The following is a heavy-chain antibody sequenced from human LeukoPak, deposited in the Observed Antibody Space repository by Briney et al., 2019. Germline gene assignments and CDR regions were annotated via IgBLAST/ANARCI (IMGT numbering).Heavy chain of an antibody. CDR1: GYTFTGYY. J-gene: IGHJ3*02. CDR3: ATLKGDVLRYFDWLFRGAFDI. V-gene: IGHV1-2*02. Sequence: ASVKVSCKASGYTFTGYYMHWVRQAPGQGLEWMGWINPNSGGTNYAQKFQGRVTMTRDTSISTAYMELSSLRSEDTAVYYCATLKGDVLRYFDWLFRGAFDIWGQGTMVTVSS. D-gene: IGHD3-9*01. CDR2: INPNSGGT.